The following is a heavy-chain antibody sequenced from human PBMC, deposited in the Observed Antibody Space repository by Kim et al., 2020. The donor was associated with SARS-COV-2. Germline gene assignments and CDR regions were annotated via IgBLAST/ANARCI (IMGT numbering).Heavy chain of an antibody. V-gene: IGHV3-15*01. Sequence: GGSLRLSCAASGFTFSNAWMSWVRQAPGKGLEWVGRIKSKTYGGTTDYAAPVKGRFTISRDDSKNTLYLQMNSLKTEDTAVYYCTTSLPYGMDVWGQGTTVTVSS. CDR3: TTSLPYGMDV. J-gene: IGHJ6*02. CDR1: GFTFSNAW. CDR2: IKSKTYGGTT.